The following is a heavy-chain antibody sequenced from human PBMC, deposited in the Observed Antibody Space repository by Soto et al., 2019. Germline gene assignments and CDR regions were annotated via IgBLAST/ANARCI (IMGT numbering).Heavy chain of an antibody. J-gene: IGHJ5*02. Sequence: NPSETLSLTCSVSGDSISSSSQHWGWIRQPPGKGLEWIGSIHYSGTSYYNPSLKSRVTIFVDTSKNQLSLKLSSVTAADTAVYYCARHWIAGSSIPWGQGTLVTVSS. CDR3: ARHWIAGSSIP. D-gene: IGHD2-21*01. V-gene: IGHV4-39*01. CDR1: GDSISSSSQH. CDR2: IHYSGTS.